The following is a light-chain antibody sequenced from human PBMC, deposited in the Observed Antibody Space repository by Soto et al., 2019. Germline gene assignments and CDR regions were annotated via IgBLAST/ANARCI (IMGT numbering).Light chain of an antibody. V-gene: IGKV1-39*01. CDR3: QQSYSTPVT. J-gene: IGKJ4*01. CDR2: AAS. CDR1: QSISSY. Sequence: DIQMTQSPSSLSASVGDRVTITCRASQSISSYLNWYQQKPGKAPKLLIYAASSLQSGVSSRFSGSGSGTDFTLIITSLQPEDFATYYCQQSYSTPVTFGGGTKVAIK.